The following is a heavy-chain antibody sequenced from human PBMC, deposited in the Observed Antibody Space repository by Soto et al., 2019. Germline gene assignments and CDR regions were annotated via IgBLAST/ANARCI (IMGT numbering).Heavy chain of an antibody. Sequence: EVQLVESGGGLVQPGGSLRLSCVASGFRFTSYWMSWVRQAPGKGLERVANIKPDGSEKAYVDSVTGRFIISRDNAKNSRFLQTNSLRAEDTAVYYCARDPGYSYFDIWGQGTMVTVSS. D-gene: IGHD5-18*01. CDR1: GFRFTSYW. J-gene: IGHJ3*02. CDR2: IKPDGSEK. V-gene: IGHV3-7*01. CDR3: ARDPGYSYFDI.